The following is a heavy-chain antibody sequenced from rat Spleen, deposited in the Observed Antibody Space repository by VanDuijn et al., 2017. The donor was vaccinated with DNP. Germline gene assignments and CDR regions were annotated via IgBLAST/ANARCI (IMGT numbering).Heavy chain of an antibody. CDR3: ARHDYDSSYYYGFDY. CDR1: GFSLTDYH. CDR2: MQSGGGT. Sequence: QVQLKESGPGLVQPSQTLSLTCTVSGFSLTDYHVHWVRQPPGKGLEWMGRMQSGGGTAYNSVLKVRLSNSRDTSKNQVFLKMNRVQTEDTGSYYCARHDYDSSYYYGFDYWGQGVMVTVSS. J-gene: IGHJ2*01. V-gene: IGHV2-27*01. D-gene: IGHD1-12*02.